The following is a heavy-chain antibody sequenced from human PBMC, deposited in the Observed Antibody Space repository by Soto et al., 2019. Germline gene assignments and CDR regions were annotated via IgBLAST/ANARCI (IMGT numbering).Heavy chain of an antibody. D-gene: IGHD6-13*01. CDR2: IIPIFGTA. Sequence: QVQLVQSGAEVKKPGSSVKVSCKASGGTFSSYAISWVRQAPGQGLEWTGGIIPIFGTANYAQKFQGRVTITADESTSTAYMELSSLRSEDTAVYYCARVPPYSSSWYFDYWGQGTLVTVSS. V-gene: IGHV1-69*01. CDR3: ARVPPYSSSWYFDY. CDR1: GGTFSSYA. J-gene: IGHJ4*02.